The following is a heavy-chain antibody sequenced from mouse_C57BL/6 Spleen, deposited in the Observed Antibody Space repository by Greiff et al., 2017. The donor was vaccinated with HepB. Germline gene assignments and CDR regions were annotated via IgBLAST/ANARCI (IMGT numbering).Heavy chain of an antibody. V-gene: IGHV5-4*01. J-gene: IGHJ2*01. CDR2: ISDGGSYT. D-gene: IGHD2-5*01. CDR1: GFTFSSYA. Sequence: EVMLVESGGGLVKPGGSLKLSCAASGFTFSSYAMSWVRQTPEKRLEWVATISDGGSYTYYPDNVKGRFTISRDNAKNNLYLQMSHLKSEDTAMYYCARDRGPYSNYFDYGGQGTTLTVSS. CDR3: ARDRGPYSNYFDY.